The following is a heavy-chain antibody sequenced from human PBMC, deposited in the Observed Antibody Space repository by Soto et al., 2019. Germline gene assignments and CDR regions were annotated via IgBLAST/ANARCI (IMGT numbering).Heavy chain of an antibody. CDR2: ISYDGSNK. D-gene: IGHD2-15*01. Sequence: QVQLVESGGGVVQPGRSLRLSCAASGFTFSSYGMHWVRQAPGKGLEWVAVISYDGSNKYYADSVKGRFTISRDNSKNTLYLQMNSLRAEDTAVYYCGKEGSRSGLDYWGQGTLVNVSS. J-gene: IGHJ4*02. V-gene: IGHV3-30*18. CDR1: GFTFSSYG. CDR3: GKEGSRSGLDY.